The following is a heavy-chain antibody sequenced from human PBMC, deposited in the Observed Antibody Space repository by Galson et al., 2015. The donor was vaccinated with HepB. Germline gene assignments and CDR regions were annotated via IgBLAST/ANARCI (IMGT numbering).Heavy chain of an antibody. V-gene: IGHV1-24*01. CDR2: FDPEDGET. CDR3: ATEVNCSSTSCYHWGAFDI. CDR1: GYTLTELS. Sequence: SVKVSCKVSGYTLTELSMHWVRQAPGKGLEWMGGFDPEDGETIYAQEFQGRVTMTEDTSTDTAYMELSSLRSEDTAVYYCATEVNCSSTSCYHWGAFDIWGQGTMVTVSS. J-gene: IGHJ3*02. D-gene: IGHD2-2*01.